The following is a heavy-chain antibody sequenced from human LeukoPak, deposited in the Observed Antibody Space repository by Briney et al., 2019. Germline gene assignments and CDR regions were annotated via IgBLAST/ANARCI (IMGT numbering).Heavy chain of an antibody. CDR2: IYYSGST. J-gene: IGHJ3*02. V-gene: IGHV4-59*12. CDR3: ARDGYSPGAFDI. Sequence: PSETLSLTCTVSGGSISSYYWSWIRQPPGKGLEWIGYIYYSGSTNYNPSLKSRVTISVDTSKNQFSLKLSSVTAADTAVYYCARDGYSPGAFDIWGQGTMVTVSS. CDR1: GGSISSYY. D-gene: IGHD5-24*01.